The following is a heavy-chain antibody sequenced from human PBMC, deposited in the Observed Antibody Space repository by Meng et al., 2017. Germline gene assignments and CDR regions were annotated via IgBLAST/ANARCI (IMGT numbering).Heavy chain of an antibody. CDR2: IWYDGSNK. D-gene: IGHD3-22*01. CDR3: ARELVVVITRAYYYGKDV. J-gene: IGHJ6*01. CDR1: GFTFSSYG. Sequence: GGSLRLSFAASGFTFSSYGMHWVRQAPGKGLEWVAVIWYDGSNKYYADSVKGRFTISRDNSKSTLYLQMNSLRAEDTAVYYCARELVVVITRAYYYGKDVCGQAIT. V-gene: IGHV3-33*01.